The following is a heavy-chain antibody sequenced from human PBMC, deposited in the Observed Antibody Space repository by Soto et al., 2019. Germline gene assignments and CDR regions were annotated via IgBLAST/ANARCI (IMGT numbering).Heavy chain of an antibody. Sequence: PGGALRLSCAASGFTFSRFELHWVRQAPGKGLEWISYISRSGSTAYYASSGEGRFTISRDDANNSVYLQMDSLRAEDTALYYCTRAAWFPYSSFYWGQGALVTVSS. V-gene: IGHV3-48*03. J-gene: IGHJ4*02. CDR2: ISRSGSTA. CDR1: GFTFSRFE. D-gene: IGHD3-10*01. CDR3: TRAAWFPYSSFY.